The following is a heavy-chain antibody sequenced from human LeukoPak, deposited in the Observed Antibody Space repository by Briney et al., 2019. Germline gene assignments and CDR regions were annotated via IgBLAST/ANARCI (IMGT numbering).Heavy chain of an antibody. D-gene: IGHD3-9*01. J-gene: IGHJ3*02. CDR3: ARENILTGHDAFDI. CDR2: IIPILGIA. Sequence: GASVKVSCKASGGTFSSYAVSWVRQAPGQGLEWMGRIIPILGIANCAQKFQGRVTITADKSASTAYMELSSLRSEDTAMYYCARENILTGHDAFDIWGQGTMVTVSS. CDR1: GGTFSSYA. V-gene: IGHV1-69*04.